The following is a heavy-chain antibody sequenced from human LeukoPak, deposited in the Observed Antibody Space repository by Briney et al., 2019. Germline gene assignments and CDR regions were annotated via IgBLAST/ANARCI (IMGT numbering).Heavy chain of an antibody. Sequence: GGSLRLSCAASGFTFNNYAMNWVRQAPGKGLEWVSSSSGGGETTYYADSAKGRFTISRDNSQNTLYLQMNSLRAEDTAVYYCARDYADYVGYFFFDYWGQGTLVTVSS. J-gene: IGHJ4*02. D-gene: IGHD4-17*01. V-gene: IGHV3-23*01. CDR1: GFTFNNYA. CDR3: ARDYADYVGYFFFDY. CDR2: SSGGGETT.